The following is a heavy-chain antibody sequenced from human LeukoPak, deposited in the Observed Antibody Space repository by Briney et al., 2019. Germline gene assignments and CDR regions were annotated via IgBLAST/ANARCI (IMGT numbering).Heavy chain of an antibody. V-gene: IGHV4-4*09. D-gene: IGHD1-26*01. CDR1: GGSISSYY. J-gene: IGHJ6*03. CDR2: IYTSGST. CDR3: ARRIVERQTSYYYYYMDV. Sequence: SETLSLTCTVSGGSISSYYWSWIRQPPGKGLEWIGYIYTSGSTNYNPSLKSRVTISVDTSKNQFSLKLSSVTAADTAVYYCARRIVERQTSYYYYYMDVWGKGTTVTVSS.